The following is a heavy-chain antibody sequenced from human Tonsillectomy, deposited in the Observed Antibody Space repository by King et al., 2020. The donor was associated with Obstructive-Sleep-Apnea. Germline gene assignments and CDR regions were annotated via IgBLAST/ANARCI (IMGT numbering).Heavy chain of an antibody. D-gene: IGHD3-22*01. V-gene: IGHV3-30-3*01. CDR2: ISYDGSNK. J-gene: IGHJ4*02. CDR3: ARAAYYYDSSGCSGDFDY. Sequence: VQLVESGGGVVQPGRSLRLSCAASGFTFSSYAMHWVRQAPGKGLEWVAVISYDGSNKYYADSVKGRFTISRDNSKNTLYLQMNSLRAEDTAVYYCARAAYYYDSSGCSGDFDYWGQGALVTVSS. CDR1: GFTFSSYA.